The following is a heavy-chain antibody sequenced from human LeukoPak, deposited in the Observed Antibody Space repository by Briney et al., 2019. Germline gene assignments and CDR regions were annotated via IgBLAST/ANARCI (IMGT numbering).Heavy chain of an antibody. V-gene: IGHV3-30*04. J-gene: IGHJ5*02. CDR1: GFTFWSYA. CDR2: ISYDGSNK. D-gene: IGHD4-17*01. CDR3: ARDATGDGDLES. Sequence: PGGSLRLSCAASGFTFWSYAMTWARQAPGKGLEWVAVISYDGSNKYYADSVKGRFTISRDNSKNTLYLQMNSLRSEDTAVYYCARDATGDGDLESWGQGTPVTVSP.